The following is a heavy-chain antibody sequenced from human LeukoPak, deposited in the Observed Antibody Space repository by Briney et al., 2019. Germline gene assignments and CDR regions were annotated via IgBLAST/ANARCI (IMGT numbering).Heavy chain of an antibody. J-gene: IGHJ4*02. Sequence: GGALRLSCAASGFIFSHYGMHWLRQAPGKGLEWVAEIWSDGTNRYYGDPVKGRFTISRDNFQRTVYLQMDSLRAEDTAVYYCAKDAQRGFDYSNSLDKWGQGTLVTVSS. CDR1: GFIFSHYG. V-gene: IGHV3-33*06. CDR3: AKDAQRGFDYSNSLDK. D-gene: IGHD4-11*01. CDR2: IWSDGTNR.